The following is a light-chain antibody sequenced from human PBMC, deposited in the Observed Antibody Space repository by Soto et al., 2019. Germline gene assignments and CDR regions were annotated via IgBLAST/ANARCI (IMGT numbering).Light chain of an antibody. CDR3: QQSYSTPRT. CDR2: AAS. V-gene: IGKV1-39*01. CDR1: QSISSY. J-gene: IGKJ1*01. Sequence: DIQMTQSPSYLSASIGDRVTITCRASQSISSYLNWYQQKQGKAPKLLIYAASTLPSGVPSRFSGSGSGTDFTLTISGLLPEDFATYYCQQSYSTPRTFGQGTKVEIK.